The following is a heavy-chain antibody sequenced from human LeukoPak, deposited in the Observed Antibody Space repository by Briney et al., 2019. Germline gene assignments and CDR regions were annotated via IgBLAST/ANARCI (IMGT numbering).Heavy chain of an antibody. D-gene: IGHD6-6*01. Sequence: PSETLSLTCTVSGASISSYYWGWIRQPPGKGLGLEWIGYIYYSGGTNYNPSLKSRVTISIDTSKNQVSLKLSSVTAADTAVYYCARLWDSSSSLDYWGQGTLVTVSS. CDR1: GASISSYY. CDR3: ARLWDSSSSLDY. CDR2: IYYSGGT. J-gene: IGHJ4*02. V-gene: IGHV4-59*08.